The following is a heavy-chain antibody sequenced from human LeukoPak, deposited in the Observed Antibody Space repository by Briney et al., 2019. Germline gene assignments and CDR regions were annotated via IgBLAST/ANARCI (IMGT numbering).Heavy chain of an antibody. D-gene: IGHD2-2*01. Sequence: GGSLRLSCAASGFTFSSYAMSWVRQAPGKGLEWVSAISGSGGSTYYADSVKGRFTISRDNSKNTLYLQMNSLRVEDTAVYYCAKGLRKVVPAAIAFDIWGQGTMVTVSS. V-gene: IGHV3-23*01. CDR2: ISGSGGST. J-gene: IGHJ3*02. CDR3: AKGLRKVVPAAIAFDI. CDR1: GFTFSSYA.